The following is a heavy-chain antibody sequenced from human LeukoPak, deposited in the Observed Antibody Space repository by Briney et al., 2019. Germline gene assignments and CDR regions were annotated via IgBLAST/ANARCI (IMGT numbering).Heavy chain of an antibody. J-gene: IGHJ6*02. D-gene: IGHD2-2*01. Sequence: SETLSLTCTVSGGSISSYYWSWIRQPPGKGLEWIGYIYYSGSTNYNPSLKSRVTISVDTSKNQFSLKLSSVTAADTAVYYCARTPTSYCSSTSCYYYGMDVWGQGTTVTVSS. CDR2: IYYSGST. CDR1: GGSISSYY. CDR3: ARTPTSYCSSTSCYYYGMDV. V-gene: IGHV4-59*08.